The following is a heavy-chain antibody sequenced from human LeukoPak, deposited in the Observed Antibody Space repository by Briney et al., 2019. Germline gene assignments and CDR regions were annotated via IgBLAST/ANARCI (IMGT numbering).Heavy chain of an antibody. CDR3: ARVSRSITMVRGVYYYYYYMDV. D-gene: IGHD3-10*01. Sequence: PSQTLSLTCTVSGGAISSESYYWSWIRQPPGKGLEWIGYIYYSGSTNYNPSLKSRVTISVDTSKNQFSLKLSSVTAADTAVYYCARVSRSITMVRGVYYYYYYMDVWGKGTTVTVSS. V-gene: IGHV4-61*01. CDR2: IYYSGST. J-gene: IGHJ6*03. CDR1: GGAISSESYY.